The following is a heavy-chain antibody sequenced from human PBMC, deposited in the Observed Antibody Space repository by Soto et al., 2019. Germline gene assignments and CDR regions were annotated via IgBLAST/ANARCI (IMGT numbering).Heavy chain of an antibody. CDR1: GYTCTSYW. J-gene: IGHJ4*02. Sequence: GESLKDSCRGSGYTCTSYWISWVRQMPGKGLEWMGRIDPSYSYTNYSPSFQGHVTISADKSISTAYLQWSSLKASDTAMYYCARLTPGWYSSGFDYWGQGTLVTVSS. CDR3: ARLTPGWYSSGFDY. CDR2: IDPSYSYT. D-gene: IGHD6-19*01. V-gene: IGHV5-10-1*01.